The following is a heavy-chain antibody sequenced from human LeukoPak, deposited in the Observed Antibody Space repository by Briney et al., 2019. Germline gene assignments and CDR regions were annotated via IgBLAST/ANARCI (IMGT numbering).Heavy chain of an antibody. V-gene: IGHV4-61*08. CDR2: IHYSGCT. D-gene: IGHD1-7*01. CDR3: AKKGWNYFFDH. J-gene: IGHJ4*02. CDR1: GGSISSGGYY. Sequence: SQTLSLTCTVSGGSISSGGYYWSWIRQPPGKGLEWIGYIHYSGCTNNNPSLKSRVTISVDTSKNQFSLNLSSVTAADTAVYYCAKKGWNYFFDHWGQGTLVTVSS.